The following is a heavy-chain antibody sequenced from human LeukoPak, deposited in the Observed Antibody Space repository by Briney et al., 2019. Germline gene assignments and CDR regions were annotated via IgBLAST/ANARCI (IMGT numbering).Heavy chain of an antibody. CDR3: AKLKVFGSGSWDY. Sequence: GGSLRLSCAASGFTFSNSVVSWVRQAPGKGLEWVSSFSGSDENTHHADSVKGRFTISRDNSKNTLYLQMNSLRVEDTATYYCAKLKVFGSGSWDYWGQGSLVTVSS. J-gene: IGHJ4*02. CDR1: GFTFSNSV. D-gene: IGHD3-10*01. V-gene: IGHV3-23*01. CDR2: FSGSDENT.